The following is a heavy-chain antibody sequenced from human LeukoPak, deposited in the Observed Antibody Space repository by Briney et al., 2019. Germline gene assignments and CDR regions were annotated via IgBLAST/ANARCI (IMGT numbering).Heavy chain of an antibody. V-gene: IGHV1-8*01. J-gene: IGHJ4*02. Sequence: ASVKVSCKASGYTFTCYDINWVRQATGQGLEWMGYMNPNSGKTEYAQKFQGRVTMTADTSISTAYMELSSLTSEDTAVYYCARELRRDAYWGQGTLVTVSS. CDR3: ARELRRDAY. D-gene: IGHD5-24*01. CDR1: GYTFTCYD. CDR2: MNPNSGKT.